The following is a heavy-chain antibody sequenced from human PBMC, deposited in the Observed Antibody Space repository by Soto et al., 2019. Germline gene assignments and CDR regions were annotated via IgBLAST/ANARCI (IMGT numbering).Heavy chain of an antibody. Sequence: SETLSLTCAVYGGSFSGYYWSWIRQPPGKGLEWIGEINHSGSTNYNPSLKSRVTISVDTSKNQFSLKLSSVTAADTAVYYCARGRGQVVSSGWDNNWFDPWGQGTLVTVSS. V-gene: IGHV4-34*01. CDR1: GGSFSGYY. CDR3: ARGRGQVVSSGWDNNWFDP. CDR2: INHSGST. J-gene: IGHJ5*02. D-gene: IGHD6-19*01.